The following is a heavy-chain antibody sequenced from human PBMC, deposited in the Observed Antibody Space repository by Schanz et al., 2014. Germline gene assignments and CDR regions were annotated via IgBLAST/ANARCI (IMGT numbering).Heavy chain of an antibody. D-gene: IGHD5-12*01. CDR2: INNAGSDT. J-gene: IGHJ4*02. Sequence: EVQLVESGGGLVKPGGSLRLSCAASGFTFNNFGMNWVRQAPGSGLVWVSHINNAGSDTTYADSVKGRFTISRDNTRNTLYLQMNSLSAEDTAVYYCARDPNSVNEIDYWGQGTLVTVSS. V-gene: IGHV3-21*04. CDR1: GFTFNNFG. CDR3: ARDPNSVNEIDY.